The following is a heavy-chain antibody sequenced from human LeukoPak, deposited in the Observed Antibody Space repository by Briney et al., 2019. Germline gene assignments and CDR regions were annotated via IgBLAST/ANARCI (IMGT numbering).Heavy chain of an antibody. D-gene: IGHD3-3*01. CDR2: IQEDGSGK. V-gene: IGHV3-7*03. CDR1: GFTFSNYW. J-gene: IGHJ4*02. Sequence: GGSLRLSCAAAGFTFSNYWISWVRQAAGKGLEWVANIQEDGSGKYYVDSVRGRFTISRDNAKNSLYLQMSSLRVEDTAVYYCARSSPAIGVGLWGQGTLVTVSS. CDR3: ARSSPAIGVGL.